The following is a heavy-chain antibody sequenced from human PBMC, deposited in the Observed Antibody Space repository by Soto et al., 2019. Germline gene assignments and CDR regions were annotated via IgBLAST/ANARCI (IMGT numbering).Heavy chain of an antibody. V-gene: IGHV3-11*01. J-gene: IGHJ3*02. CDR2: ISSSGSAT. CDR1: GFTFRNNV. Sequence: GGSLRLSCAASGFTFRNNVLSWVRQAPGKGLEWVSGISSSGSATYYADSVKGRFTIPRDNAKNSLYLKMNSLRAEDTAVYYCARDRPAFDIWGQGTMVTVS. CDR3: ARDRPAFDI.